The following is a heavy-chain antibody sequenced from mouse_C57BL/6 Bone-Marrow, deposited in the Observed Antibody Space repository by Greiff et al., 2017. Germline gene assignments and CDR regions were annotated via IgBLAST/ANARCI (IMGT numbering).Heavy chain of an antibody. CDR1: GFTFTSYW. V-gene: IGHV1-55*01. Sequence: QVHLQQPGAELVKPGASVKMSCKASGFTFTSYWITWVKQRPGQGLEWIGDIYPGSGSTNYNEKFKSKATLPVDTSSSTAYLQLSSLTSEDSTVYYCARASGGYYYAMDYWGKGTSVTVVS. D-gene: IGHD1-1*02. J-gene: IGHJ4*01. CDR2: IYPGSGST. CDR3: ARASGGYYYAMDY.